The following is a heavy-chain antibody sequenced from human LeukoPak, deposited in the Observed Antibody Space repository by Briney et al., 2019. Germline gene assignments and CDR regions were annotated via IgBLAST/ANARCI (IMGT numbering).Heavy chain of an antibody. J-gene: IGHJ5*02. CDR3: ARVGGSRRFWFDP. D-gene: IGHD2-15*01. CDR2: IKQDGSEK. CDR1: GFTVSSNY. V-gene: IGHV3-7*04. Sequence: PGGSLRLSCAASGFTVSSNYMSWVRQAPGKGLEWVANIKQDGSEKYYVDSVKGRFTISRDNAKNSLYLQMNSLRAEDTAVYYCARVGGSRRFWFDPWGQGTLVTVSS.